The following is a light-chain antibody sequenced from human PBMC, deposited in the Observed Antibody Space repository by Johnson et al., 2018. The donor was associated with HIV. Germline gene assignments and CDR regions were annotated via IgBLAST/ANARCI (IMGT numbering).Light chain of an antibody. CDR1: SSNIGNYS. V-gene: IGLV1-51*01. J-gene: IGLJ1*01. CDR3: ETWDCSGSAYV. CDR2: DNN. Sequence: QSVLTQPPSVSAAPGQKVTISCSGSSSNIGNYSVSWYHQLPGTAPKLLIYDNNNRPSGIPDRFSGSKSGTSATLGITGLQTGDEADYYCETWDCSGSAYVFGTGTKVTVL.